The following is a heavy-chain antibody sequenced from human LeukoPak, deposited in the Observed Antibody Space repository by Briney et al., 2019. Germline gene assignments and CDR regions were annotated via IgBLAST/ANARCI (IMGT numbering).Heavy chain of an antibody. V-gene: IGHV7-4-1*02. D-gene: IGHD2-15*01. CDR3: ARYIYCSGGSCYSQWFDP. Sequence: ASVKVSCKASGYTFTSYAMNWVRQAPGQGLEWMGWISTNTGNPTYAQGFTGRFVFSLDTSVSTAYLQISSLKAEDTAVYYCARYIYCSGGSCYSQWFDPWSQGTLVTVSS. CDR2: ISTNTGNP. J-gene: IGHJ5*02. CDR1: GYTFTSYA.